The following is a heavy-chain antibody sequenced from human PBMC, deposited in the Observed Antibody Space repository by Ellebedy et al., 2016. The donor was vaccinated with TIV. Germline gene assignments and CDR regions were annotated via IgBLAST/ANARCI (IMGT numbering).Heavy chain of an antibody. CDR2: SYYRSKWNN. D-gene: IGHD3-10*01. CDR1: GDSPSTDIG. V-gene: IGHV6-1*01. Sequence: SQTLSLTCVVSGDSPSTDIGWNWTRQSPSRGLEWLGRSYYRSKWNNDYAVSLKSRITINPYTSKNLFSLQLNSVTPEDTAGYHCARGWFGSGMGVWGQGTTVTVSS. CDR3: ARGWFGSGMGV. J-gene: IGHJ6*02.